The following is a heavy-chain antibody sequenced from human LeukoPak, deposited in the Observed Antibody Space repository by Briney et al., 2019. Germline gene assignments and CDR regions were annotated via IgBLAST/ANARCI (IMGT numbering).Heavy chain of an antibody. Sequence: SETLSLTCTVSGGSICSYYWSWIRQPPGKGLEWIGYIYYSGSTNYNPSLKSRVTISVDTSKNQFSLKLSSVTAADTAVYYCARHYYDSSGYYVDYWGQGTLVTVSS. J-gene: IGHJ4*02. D-gene: IGHD3-22*01. CDR3: ARHYYDSSGYYVDY. V-gene: IGHV4-59*01. CDR2: IYYSGST. CDR1: GGSICSYY.